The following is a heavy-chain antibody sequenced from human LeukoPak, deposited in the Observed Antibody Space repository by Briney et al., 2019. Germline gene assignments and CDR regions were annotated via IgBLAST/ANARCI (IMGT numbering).Heavy chain of an antibody. CDR2: INPNSGGT. V-gene: IGHV1-2*02. J-gene: IGHJ5*02. Sequence: ASVKVSCKAFGYTFTGYYMHWVRQAPGQGLEWMGWINPNSGGTNYAQKFQGRVTMTRDTSISTAYMELSRLRSDDTAVYYCASGAAAGSNWFDPWGQGTLVTVSS. CDR1: GYTFTGYY. D-gene: IGHD6-13*01. CDR3: ASGAAAGSNWFDP.